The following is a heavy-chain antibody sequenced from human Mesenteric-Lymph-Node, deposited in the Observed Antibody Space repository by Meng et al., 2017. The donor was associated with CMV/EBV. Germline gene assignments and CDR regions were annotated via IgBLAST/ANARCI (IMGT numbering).Heavy chain of an antibody. V-gene: IGHV4-4*02. J-gene: IGHJ5*02. CDR3: ASRNYCDSSGYS. CDR2: IYYSGST. CDR1: GGSIGSSDW. D-gene: IGHD3-22*01. Sequence: SETLSLTCAVSGGSIGSSDWWSWVRQPPGKGLEWIGSIYYSGSTYYNPSLKSRVTISVDTSKNQFSLKLNSVTAADTAVYYCASRNYCDSSGYSWGQGTLVTVSS.